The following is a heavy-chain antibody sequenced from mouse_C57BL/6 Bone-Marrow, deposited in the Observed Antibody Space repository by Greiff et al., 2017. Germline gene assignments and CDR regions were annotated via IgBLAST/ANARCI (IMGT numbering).Heavy chain of an antibody. D-gene: IGHD3-2*02. V-gene: IGHV1-55*01. CDR1: GYTFTSYW. Sequence: QVQLQQPGAELVKPGASVKMSCKASGYTFTSYWITWVKQRPGQGLEWIGDIYPGSGSTNYNEKFKSKATLTVDPSSSTAYMQLSSLTSEDSAVYYCARWTAQATYYYAMDYWGQGTSVTVSS. CDR3: ARWTAQATYYYAMDY. J-gene: IGHJ4*01. CDR2: IYPGSGST.